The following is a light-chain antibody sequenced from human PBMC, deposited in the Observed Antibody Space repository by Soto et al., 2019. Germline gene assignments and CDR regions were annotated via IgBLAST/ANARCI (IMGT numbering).Light chain of an antibody. CDR3: SSYGGSNSIIL. J-gene: IGLJ2*01. CDR1: SSDVGSYNF. CDR2: DVI. V-gene: IGLV2-8*01. Sequence: QSALTQPPSASGSPGQSVTISCTGTSSDVGSYNFVSWYQHHPGKAPKLILYDVIKRPSGVPDRFSGSKSGNTASLTVSGLQAEDEADYYCSSYGGSNSIILFGGGTKLTVL.